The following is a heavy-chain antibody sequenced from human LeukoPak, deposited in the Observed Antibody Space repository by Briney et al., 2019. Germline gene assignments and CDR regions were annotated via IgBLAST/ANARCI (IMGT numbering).Heavy chain of an antibody. D-gene: IGHD2-21*02. CDR1: GFTFSSYS. V-gene: IGHV3-21*01. Sequence: KSGGSLRLSCAASGFTFSSYSMNWVRQAPGKGLEWVSSISSSSSYIYYADSVKGRFTISRDNAKNSLYLQMNSLRAEDTAVYYCARDTVTLVTAILAADYYYYYMDVWGKGTTVTVSS. CDR2: ISSSSSYI. J-gene: IGHJ6*03. CDR3: ARDTVTLVTAILAADYYYYYMDV.